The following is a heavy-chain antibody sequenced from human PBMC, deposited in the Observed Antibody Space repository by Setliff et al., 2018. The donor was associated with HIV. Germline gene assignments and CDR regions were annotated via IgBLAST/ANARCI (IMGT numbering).Heavy chain of an antibody. CDR2: INHGGTT. V-gene: IGHV4-34*01. CDR3: VRVTSRDSGAYYWEAFDI. D-gene: IGHD3-10*01. J-gene: IGHJ3*02. Sequence: PSETLSLTCAVYGGSFSDCYLSWIRQAPEKGLEWIGEINHGGTTNYNPSLKGRVTLSVDTSKNQFSLKLTSVTAADTAAYFCVRVTSRDSGAYYWEAFDIWGQGIMVTVSS. CDR1: GGSFSDCY.